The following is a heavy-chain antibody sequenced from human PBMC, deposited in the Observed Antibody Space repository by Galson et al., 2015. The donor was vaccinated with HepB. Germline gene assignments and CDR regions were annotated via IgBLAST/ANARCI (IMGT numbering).Heavy chain of an antibody. CDR3: ARGGYSGYDPEFASFDP. D-gene: IGHD5-12*01. CDR2: INSDGSST. Sequence: SLRLSCAASGFTFSSYWMHWVRQAPGKGLVWVSRINSDGSSTSYADSVKGRFTISRDNAKNTLYLQMNSLRAEDTAVYYCARGGYSGYDPEFASFDPWGQGTLVTVSS. V-gene: IGHV3-74*01. J-gene: IGHJ5*02. CDR1: GFTFSSYW.